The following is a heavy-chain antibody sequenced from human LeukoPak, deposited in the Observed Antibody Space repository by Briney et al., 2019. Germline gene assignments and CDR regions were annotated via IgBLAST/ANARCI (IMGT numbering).Heavy chain of an antibody. Sequence: PSETLSLTCTVSGDSISGFYWSWIRQAAGKGLEWIGHIYTSGSTNYNPSLKSRVTMSVDTSKNQFSLKLSSVTAADTAVYYCARGGVGATTRPHFWGQGTLVTVSS. CDR1: GDSISGFY. D-gene: IGHD1-26*01. J-gene: IGHJ4*02. CDR3: ARGGVGATTRPHF. V-gene: IGHV4-4*07. CDR2: IYTSGST.